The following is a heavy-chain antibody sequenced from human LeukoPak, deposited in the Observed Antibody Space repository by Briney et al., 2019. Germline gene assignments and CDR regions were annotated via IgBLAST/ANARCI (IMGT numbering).Heavy chain of an antibody. CDR3: ARGRGSSGWYYY. CDR1: GGSFSGYY. J-gene: IGHJ4*02. CDR2: INHSGST. Sequence: SETLSLTCAVYGGSFSGYYWSWIRQPPGKGLEWIGEINHSGSTNYNPSLKSRVTISVDTSKNQFSLKLSSVTAADTAVYYRARGRGSSGWYYYWGQGTLVTVSS. V-gene: IGHV4-34*01. D-gene: IGHD6-19*01.